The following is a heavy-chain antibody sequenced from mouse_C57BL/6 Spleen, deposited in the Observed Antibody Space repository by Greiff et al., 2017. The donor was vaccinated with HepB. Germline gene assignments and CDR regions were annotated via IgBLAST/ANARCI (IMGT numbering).Heavy chain of an antibody. Sequence: QVQLQQPGAELVKPGASVKLSCKASGYTFTSYWMQWVKQRPGQGLEWIGEIDPSDSYTNYNQKFKGKATLTVDTSSSTAYMQLSSLTSEDSAVYYCARTDGSSYWYFEVWGTGTTVTVSS. CDR1: GYTFTSYW. V-gene: IGHV1-50*01. D-gene: IGHD1-1*01. CDR2: IDPSDSYT. CDR3: ARTDGSSYWYFEV. J-gene: IGHJ1*03.